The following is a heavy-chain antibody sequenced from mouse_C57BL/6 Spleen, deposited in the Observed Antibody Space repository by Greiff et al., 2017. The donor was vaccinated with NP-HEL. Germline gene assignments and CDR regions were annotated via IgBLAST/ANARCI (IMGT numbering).Heavy chain of an antibody. CDR1: GYTFTDYN. J-gene: IGHJ4*01. D-gene: IGHD2-2*01. CDR3: ARTLMVTTDYYAMDY. CDR2: INPNNGGT. V-gene: IGHV1-22*01. Sequence: EVQGVESGPELVKPGASVKMSCKASGYTFTDYNMHWVKQSHGKSLEWIGYINPNNGGTSYNQKFKGKATLTVNKSSSTAYMELRSLTSEDSAVYYCARTLMVTTDYYAMDYWGQGTSVTVSS.